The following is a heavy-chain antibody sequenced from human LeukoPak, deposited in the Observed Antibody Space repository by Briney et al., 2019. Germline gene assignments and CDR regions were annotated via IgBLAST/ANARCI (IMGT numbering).Heavy chain of an antibody. CDR2: IYYSGST. CDR3: ARATYSSSWYFTY. V-gene: IGHV4-59*12. D-gene: IGHD6-13*01. CDR1: GGSISSYY. Sequence: SETLSLTCTVSGGSISSYYWSWIRQPPGKGLEWIGYIYYSGSTNYNPSLKSQVTISVDTSKNQFSLKLSSVTAADTAVYYCARATYSSSWYFTYWGQGTLVTVSS. J-gene: IGHJ4*02.